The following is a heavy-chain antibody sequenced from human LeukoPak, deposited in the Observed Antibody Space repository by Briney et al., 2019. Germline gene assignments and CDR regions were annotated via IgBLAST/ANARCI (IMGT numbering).Heavy chain of an antibody. Sequence: SETLSLTCTVSGGSISSGDYYWSWIRQPPGKGLEWIGYIYYSGSTYYNPSLKSRVTISVDTSKNQFSLKLSSVTAADTAVYHCARRKAGYSYGLNYYYYYMDVWGKGTTVTVSS. V-gene: IGHV4-30-4*08. CDR2: IYYSGST. CDR3: ARRKAGYSYGLNYYYYYMDV. D-gene: IGHD5-18*01. CDR1: GGSISSGDYY. J-gene: IGHJ6*03.